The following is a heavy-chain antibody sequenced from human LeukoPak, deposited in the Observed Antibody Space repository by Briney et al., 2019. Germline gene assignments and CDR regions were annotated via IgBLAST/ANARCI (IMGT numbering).Heavy chain of an antibody. V-gene: IGHV3-33*01. CDR2: IWYDGSNK. CDR3: ARDQSYFDY. J-gene: IGHJ4*02. CDR1: AFTFSSYG. Sequence: GGSLRLSCAVSAFTFSSYGMHWVRQAPGKGLEWVAVIWYDGSNKYYADSVKGRFTISRDNSKNTLYLQMNSLRTEDAAVYYCARDQSYFDYWGQGTLVTVSS.